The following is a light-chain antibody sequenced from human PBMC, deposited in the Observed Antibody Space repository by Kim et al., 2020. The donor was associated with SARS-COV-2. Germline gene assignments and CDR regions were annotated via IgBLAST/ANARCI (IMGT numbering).Light chain of an antibody. CDR2: SND. CDR3: AVWDDTLSGVA. Sequence: QAVVTQPPSASGTPGQNIIISCSGRTSNIGSNKVNWYQQLPGTAPQLLIYSNDQRPSGVPDRFSASKSGTSASLAITGLQSDDEADYYCAVWDDTLSGVAFGGGTQLTVL. J-gene: IGLJ2*01. CDR1: TSNIGSNK. V-gene: IGLV1-44*01.